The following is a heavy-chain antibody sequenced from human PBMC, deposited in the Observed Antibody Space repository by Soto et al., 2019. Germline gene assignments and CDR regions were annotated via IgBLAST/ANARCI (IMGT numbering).Heavy chain of an antibody. J-gene: IGHJ4*02. D-gene: IGHD2-2*01. V-gene: IGHV2-5*02. Sequence: QITLKESGPTLVKPTQTLTLTCTFSGFSLSTTAEGVGWIRQPPGKSLEWLALIYWDDDERYSPSLKSRLTITKDTSKNHVVLTMTTVDPVDTATYYCAHGSCSSADCYPNPYLDYWGQGILVTVSS. CDR3: AHGSCSSADCYPNPYLDY. CDR1: GFSLSTTAEG. CDR2: IYWDDDE.